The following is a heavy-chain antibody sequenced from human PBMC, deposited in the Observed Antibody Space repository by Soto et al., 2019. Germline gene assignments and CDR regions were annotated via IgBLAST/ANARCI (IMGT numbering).Heavy chain of an antibody. D-gene: IGHD2-2*02. CDR2: IYYSGST. CDR1: GGSISSSSYY. V-gene: IGHV4-39*07. Sequence: LSLTCTVSGGSISSSSYYWGWIRQPPGKGLEWIGSIYYSGSTNYNPSLKSRVTISVDTSKNQFSLKLSSVTAADTAVYYCARGVPAAIGFNYYYMDVWGKGTTVTVSS. CDR3: ARGVPAAIGFNYYYMDV. J-gene: IGHJ6*03.